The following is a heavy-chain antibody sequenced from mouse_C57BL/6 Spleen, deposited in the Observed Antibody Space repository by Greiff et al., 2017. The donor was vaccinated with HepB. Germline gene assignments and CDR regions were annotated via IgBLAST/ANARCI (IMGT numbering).Heavy chain of an antibody. V-gene: IGHV1-82*01. Sequence: VQRVESGPELVKPGASVKISCKASGYAFSSSWMNWVKQRPGKGLGWIGRIYPGDGDTNYNGKFKGKATLTADKSSSTAYMQLSSLTSEDSAVYFCARGAGRRYFDYWGQGTTLTVSS. CDR2: IYPGDGDT. J-gene: IGHJ2*01. CDR1: GYAFSSSW. D-gene: IGHD3-3*01. CDR3: ARGAGRRYFDY.